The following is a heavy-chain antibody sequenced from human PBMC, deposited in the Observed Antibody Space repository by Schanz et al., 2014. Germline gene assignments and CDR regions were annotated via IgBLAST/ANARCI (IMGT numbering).Heavy chain of an antibody. D-gene: IGHD2-2*01. V-gene: IGHV1-2*02. Sequence: QVQLVQSGAEVKKPGASVKVSCKASGYTFTVYYIHWVRQAPGQGLEFMGWFNPNSGYTEYGQQFEGRVTLTSDTSISTAYMELSSLTSDDTAVYYCARELCSSTTCYVRYDPWGQGTLVTVSS. CDR1: GYTFTVYY. CDR2: FNPNSGYT. CDR3: ARELCSSTTCYVRYDP. J-gene: IGHJ5*02.